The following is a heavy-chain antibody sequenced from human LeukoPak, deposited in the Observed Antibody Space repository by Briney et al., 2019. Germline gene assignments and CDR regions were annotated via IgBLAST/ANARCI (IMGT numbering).Heavy chain of an antibody. V-gene: IGHV4-34*01. CDR1: GGSFSDYY. CDR3: ARDGGSYYMDV. D-gene: IGHD2-15*01. CDR2: INHSGST. Sequence: PSETLSLTCGVYGGSFSDYYWSWIRQPPGKGLEWIGEINHSGSTNYNPSLKSRVTISVDTSKNQFSLKVNSVTAADTAVYYCARDGGSYYMDVWGKGTTVTISS. J-gene: IGHJ6*03.